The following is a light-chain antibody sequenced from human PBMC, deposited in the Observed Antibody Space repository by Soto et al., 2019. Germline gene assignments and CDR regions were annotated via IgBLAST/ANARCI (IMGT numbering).Light chain of an antibody. V-gene: IGLV1-40*01. Sequence: QSVLTQPPSVSGAPGQRVTISCTGSSSNIGAGYDVHWYQQLPGTAPKLLIYGNDDRPSGVPDRISGSKSGTSASLAFTGLQAEDEADYYCQSYDSSLSAVVFGGGTKLTVL. J-gene: IGLJ2*01. CDR3: QSYDSSLSAVV. CDR2: GND. CDR1: SSNIGAGYD.